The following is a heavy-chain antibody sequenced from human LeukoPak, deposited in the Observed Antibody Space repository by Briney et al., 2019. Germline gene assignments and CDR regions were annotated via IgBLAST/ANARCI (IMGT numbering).Heavy chain of an antibody. D-gene: IGHD7-27*01. J-gene: IGHJ4*02. CDR1: GFTFSSYG. V-gene: IGHV3-30*18. CDR2: ISYDGSNK. Sequence: GGSLRLSCAASGFTFSSYGMRWVRQAPGKGLEWVAVISYDGSNKYYADSVKGRFTISRDNSKNTLYLQRNSLRAEDTAGYYCAKDQVTGNFDYWGQGTLVTVSS. CDR3: AKDQVTGNFDY.